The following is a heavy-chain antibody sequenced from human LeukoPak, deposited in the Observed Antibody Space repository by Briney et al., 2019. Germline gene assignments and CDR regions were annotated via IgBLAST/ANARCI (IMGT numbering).Heavy chain of an antibody. J-gene: IGHJ4*02. CDR2: ISWNSNSI. CDR1: GFTFDDYA. D-gene: IGHD2-2*02. CDR3: AKSRDCDSTSCYRYFGY. Sequence: GGSLRLSCAASGFTFDDYAMHWVRQAPGKGLEWVSGISWNSNSIGYADSVKGRFTISRDNAKNSLYLEMNSLRAEDTALYYCAKSRDCDSTSCYRYFGYWGQGTLVTVSS. V-gene: IGHV3-9*01.